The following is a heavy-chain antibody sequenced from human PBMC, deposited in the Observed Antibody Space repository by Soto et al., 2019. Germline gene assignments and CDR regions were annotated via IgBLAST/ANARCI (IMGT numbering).Heavy chain of an antibody. V-gene: IGHV3-30*09. D-gene: IGHD1-26*01. CDR3: ARDRGGRYVSSFAY. CDR2: ISYDGSNK. Sequence: QVQLVESGGGVVQPGRSLRLSCAASGVTFSSYAMHWVRQAPGKGLEWVAVISYDGSNKYYADSVKGRFAISRDNSKNALYVQTNSLRAEDTAVYYCARDRGGRYVSSFAYWGQGALVTVCS. J-gene: IGHJ4*02. CDR1: GVTFSSYA.